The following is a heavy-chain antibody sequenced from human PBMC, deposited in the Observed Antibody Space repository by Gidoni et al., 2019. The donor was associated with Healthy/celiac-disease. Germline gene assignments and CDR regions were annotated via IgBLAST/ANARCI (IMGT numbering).Heavy chain of an antibody. D-gene: IGHD3-10*01. CDR1: GFTVSSNY. CDR2: IFSGGST. J-gene: IGHJ1*01. Sequence: EVQLVESGGGLVQPGGSLRLSCAASGFTVSSNYMSWVRQAPGKGLEWVSVIFSGGSTYYADSVKGRFTISRDNSKNTLYLQMNSLRAEDTAVYYCARDPPPWYYYGSGSYSIQHWGQGTLVTVSS. CDR3: ARDPPPWYYYGSGSYSIQH. V-gene: IGHV3-66*02.